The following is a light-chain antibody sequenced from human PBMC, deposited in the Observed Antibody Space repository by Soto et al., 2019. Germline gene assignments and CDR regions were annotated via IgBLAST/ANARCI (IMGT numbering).Light chain of an antibody. J-gene: IGLJ1*01. CDR2: DVS. CDR1: SNDVGRYNS. Sequence: QSVLTQPRPVSGSPGQSVTISCTGTSNDVGRYNSVSWYQQHPGKAPKLMIYDVSKRPSGVPDRFSASKSGNTASLTISGLQTEDEADYYCCSYAGNYLYLFATGTKVTVL. CDR3: CSYAGNYLYL. V-gene: IGLV2-11*01.